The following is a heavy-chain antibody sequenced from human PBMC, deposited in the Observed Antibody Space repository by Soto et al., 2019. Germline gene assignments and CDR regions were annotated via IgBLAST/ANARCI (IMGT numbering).Heavy chain of an antibody. CDR3: ARGGLLFYSGYDWELLRTPIDP. CDR2: IYYSGST. V-gene: IGHV4-59*01. Sequence: SETLSLTCTVSGGSISSYYWSWIRQPPGKGPEWIGYIYYSGSTNYNPSLKSRVTISVDASKNQFSLKLSSVTAADTAVYYCARGGLLFYSGYDWELLRTPIDPWGQGTLVTVSS. CDR1: GGSISSYY. D-gene: IGHD5-12*01. J-gene: IGHJ5*02.